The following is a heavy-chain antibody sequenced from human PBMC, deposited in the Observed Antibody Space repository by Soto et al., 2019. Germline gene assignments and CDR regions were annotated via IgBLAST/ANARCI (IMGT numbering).Heavy chain of an antibody. CDR3: ASQTYYYGSGSQNWFDP. CDR1: GGTFSSYA. V-gene: IGHV1-69*01. CDR2: IIPIFGTA. D-gene: IGHD3-10*01. Sequence: QVQLVQSGAEVKKPGSSVKVSCKASGGTFSSYAISWVRQAPRQGLEWMGGIIPIFGTANYAQKFQGRVTITADESTSTAYMELSSLRSEDTAVYYCASQTYYYGSGSQNWFDPWGQGTLVTVSS. J-gene: IGHJ5*02.